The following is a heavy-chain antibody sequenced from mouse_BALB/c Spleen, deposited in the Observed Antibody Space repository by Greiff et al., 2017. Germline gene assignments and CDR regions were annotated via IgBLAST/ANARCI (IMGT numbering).Heavy chain of an antibody. CDR1: GFTFSSFG. CDR3: AREGLRSN. J-gene: IGHJ4*01. D-gene: IGHD2-4*01. CDR2: ISSGSSTI. Sequence: DVKVEESGGGLVQPGGSRKLSCAASGFTFSSFGMHWVRQAPEKGLEWVAYISSGSSTIYYADTVKGRFTISRDNPKNTLFLQMTSLRSEDTAMYYCAREGLRSNWGQGTSVTVSS. V-gene: IGHV5-17*02.